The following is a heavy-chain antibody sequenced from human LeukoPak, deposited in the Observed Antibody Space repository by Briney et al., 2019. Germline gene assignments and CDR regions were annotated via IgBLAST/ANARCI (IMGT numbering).Heavy chain of an antibody. CDR3: ARVDFDMGGSYYGAFDI. V-gene: IGHV1-69*05. CDR2: IIPIFGTA. D-gene: IGHD1-26*01. J-gene: IGHJ3*02. Sequence: ASVKVSCKASGDTFSSYAISWVRQAPGQGLEWMGGIIPIFGTANYAQKFQGRVTITTDESTSTAYMELSSLSSEDTAVYYCARVDFDMGGSYYGAFDIWGQGTMVTVSS. CDR1: GDTFSSYA.